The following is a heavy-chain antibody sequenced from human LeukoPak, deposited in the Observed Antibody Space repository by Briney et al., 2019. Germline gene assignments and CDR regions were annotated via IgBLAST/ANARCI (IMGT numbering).Heavy chain of an antibody. J-gene: IGHJ3*02. CDR1: GFTFSSYA. CDR2: ISGSGGST. V-gene: IGHV3-23*01. Sequence: GGSLRLSCAASGFTFSSYAMSWVRQAPGKGLEWVSAISGSGGSTYYADSVKGRFTISRDNSKNTLYLQTNSLRAEDTAVYYCAKDLAREGSGDAFDIWGQGTMVTVSS. D-gene: IGHD3-10*01. CDR3: AKDLAREGSGDAFDI.